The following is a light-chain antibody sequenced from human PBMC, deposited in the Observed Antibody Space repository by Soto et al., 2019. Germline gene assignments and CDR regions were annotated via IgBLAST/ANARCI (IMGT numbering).Light chain of an antibody. CDR1: QSISSY. CDR2: AAS. V-gene: IGKV1-39*01. CDR3: QHSYITPWT. Sequence: DIQMTQSPSSLSASVGDRVTITCRASQSISSYLNWYQQKPGKAPNLLIYAASSLQSGVPSRFCGSGSGTYFTLTISSLQPEDFATYYCQHSYITPWTFGQGTKVEIK. J-gene: IGKJ1*01.